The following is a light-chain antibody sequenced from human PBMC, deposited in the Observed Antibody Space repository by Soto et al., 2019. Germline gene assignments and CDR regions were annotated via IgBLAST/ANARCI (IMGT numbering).Light chain of an antibody. J-gene: IGKJ5*01. V-gene: IGKV1-39*01. Sequence: IQMTQSPYSLSASVGDRITITCRSSQSIGRRLNWYQQKPGQAPKFLIYGASTLQSGVPSRFSGSGSGTDFTLTVNSLQPDDFATYYCQQSYNSPVTFGQGTRLEIK. CDR1: QSIGRR. CDR2: GAS. CDR3: QQSYNSPVT.